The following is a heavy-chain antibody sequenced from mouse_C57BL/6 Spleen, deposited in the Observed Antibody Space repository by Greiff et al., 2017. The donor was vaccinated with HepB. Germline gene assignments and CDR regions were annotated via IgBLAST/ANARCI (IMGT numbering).Heavy chain of an antibody. CDR2: IDPNSGGT. CDR3: ARNIYDGTRYDYAMDY. V-gene: IGHV1-72*01. D-gene: IGHD2-3*01. Sequence: VQLQQPGAELVKPGASVKLSCKASGYTFTSYWMHWVKQRPGRGLEWIGRIDPNSGGTKYNEKFKSKATLTVDKPSSTAYMQLSSLTSEDSAVYYCARNIYDGTRYDYAMDYWGEGTSVTVSS. J-gene: IGHJ4*01. CDR1: GYTFTSYW.